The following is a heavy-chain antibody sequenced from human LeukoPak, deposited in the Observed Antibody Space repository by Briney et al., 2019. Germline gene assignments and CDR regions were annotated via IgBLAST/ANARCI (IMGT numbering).Heavy chain of an antibody. CDR3: ARVLEYSSSSLTRYYYYYMDV. J-gene: IGHJ6*03. Sequence: PSETLSLTCTVSGGSISSYYWSWIRQPAGKGLEWIGRIYSSGSTNYNPSLKGRVTMSVDTSKSQFSLRLSSVTAADTAVYYCARVLEYSSSSLTRYYYYYMDVWGKGTTVTVSS. CDR1: GGSISSYY. CDR2: IYSSGST. D-gene: IGHD6-6*01. V-gene: IGHV4-4*07.